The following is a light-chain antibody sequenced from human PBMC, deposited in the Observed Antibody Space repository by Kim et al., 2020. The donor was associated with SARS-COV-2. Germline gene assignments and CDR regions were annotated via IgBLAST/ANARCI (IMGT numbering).Light chain of an antibody. Sequence: SASVGDRVTITCRASQSISGLLAWYQQKPGKAPKLLIYEASTVKSGVPSRFSGSGSGTEFTLTTSSLQPDDFATYYCQQYRSYPWTFGQGTKLEI. J-gene: IGKJ1*01. CDR3: QQYRSYPWT. V-gene: IGKV1-5*03. CDR1: QSISGL. CDR2: EAS.